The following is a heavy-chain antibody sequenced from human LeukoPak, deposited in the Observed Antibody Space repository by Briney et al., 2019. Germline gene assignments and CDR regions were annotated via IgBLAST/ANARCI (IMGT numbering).Heavy chain of an antibody. V-gene: IGHV4-39*01. CDR2: IYYSGSA. D-gene: IGHD4-11*01. CDR3: ARHEFYSNYFDY. J-gene: IGHJ4*02. CDR1: GGSISSSSYY. Sequence: SETLSLTCTVSGGSISSSSYYWRWIRQPPGKGLEWIGSIYYSGSAYYNPSLKSRVTISVETSKNQFSLKLSSGTAADTAVYYCARHEFYSNYFDYWGQGTLVTVSS.